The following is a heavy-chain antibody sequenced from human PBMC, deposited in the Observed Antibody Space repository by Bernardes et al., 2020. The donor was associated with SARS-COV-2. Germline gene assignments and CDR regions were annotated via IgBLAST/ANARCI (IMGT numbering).Heavy chain of an antibody. Sequence: ASVKVSCKASGYTFTSYGISWVRQAPGQGLEWMGWISAYNGNTNYAQKLQGRVTMTTDTSTSTAYMELRSLRSDDTAVYYCARDCVDTAMFNADYYYYGMDVWGQGTTVTVSS. CDR1: GYTFTSYG. CDR2: ISAYNGNT. D-gene: IGHD5-18*01. CDR3: ARDCVDTAMFNADYYYYGMDV. V-gene: IGHV1-18*01. J-gene: IGHJ6*02.